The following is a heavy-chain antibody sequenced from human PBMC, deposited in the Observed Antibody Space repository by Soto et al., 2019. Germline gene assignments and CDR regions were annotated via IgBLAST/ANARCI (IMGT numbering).Heavy chain of an antibody. V-gene: IGHV3-48*01. CDR1: GFTFSSYA. Sequence: EVQLVESGGGLVQPGGSLRLSCAASGFTFSSYAMNWVRQAPGKGLEWVSYISSGSGIIYYADSVKGRFTIFRDNAKNSLYLHMNSLRAEDTAVYYCARVGANSWFDPWGQGTLVTVSS. D-gene: IGHD1-26*01. CDR2: ISSGSGII. CDR3: ARVGANSWFDP. J-gene: IGHJ5*02.